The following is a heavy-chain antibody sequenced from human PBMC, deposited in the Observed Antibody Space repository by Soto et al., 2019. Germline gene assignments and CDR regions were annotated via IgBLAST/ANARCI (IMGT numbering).Heavy chain of an antibody. Sequence: EHLPLPSTVSGGSIRSSSYYWGWIRQPKGKGLEWIGSIYYSGSTYYNPSLKSRVTISVDTSKNQFSLKLSSVTAADTAVYYCDRGLNVSGFDYYYYGRDVCGQGTTVIGS. D-gene: IGHD3-9*01. CDR1: GGSIRSSSYY. CDR3: DRGLNVSGFDYYYYGRDV. V-gene: IGHV4-39*01. CDR2: IYYSGST. J-gene: IGHJ6*02.